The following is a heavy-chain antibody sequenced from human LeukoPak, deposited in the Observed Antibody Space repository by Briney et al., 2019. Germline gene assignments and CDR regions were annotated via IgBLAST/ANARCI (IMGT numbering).Heavy chain of an antibody. CDR1: GGSISSGGYY. J-gene: IGHJ4*02. CDR3: ARDGSGSYYFDY. CDR2: IYHSGST. V-gene: IGHV4-30-2*01. D-gene: IGHD1-26*01. Sequence: PSETLSLTCTVSGGSISSGGYYWSWIRQPPGKGLEWIGYIYHSGSTYYNPSLKSRVTISVDRSKNQFSLKLSSVTAADTAVYYCARDGSGSYYFDYWGQGTLVTVSS.